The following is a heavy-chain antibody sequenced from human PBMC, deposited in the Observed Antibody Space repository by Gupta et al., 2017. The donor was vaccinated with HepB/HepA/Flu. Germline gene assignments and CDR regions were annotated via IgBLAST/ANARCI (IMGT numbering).Heavy chain of an antibody. CDR1: GFSLSSYG. Sequence: QVQLVESEGGVVQPGWSLRLSCVASGFSLSSYGMHWVRQAPGKGLEWVAVIWYDGSNKYYADSVKGRFTISRDNSRNTLYLEMDSLRAEDTAVYYCARDSRDGYNGLFPDYWGQGTLVTVSS. CDR2: IWYDGSNK. CDR3: ARDSRDGYNGLFPDY. J-gene: IGHJ4*02. D-gene: IGHD5-12*01. V-gene: IGHV3-33*01.